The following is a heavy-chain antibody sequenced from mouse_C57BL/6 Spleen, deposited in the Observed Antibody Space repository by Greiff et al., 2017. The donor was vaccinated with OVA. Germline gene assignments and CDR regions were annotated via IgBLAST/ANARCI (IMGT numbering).Heavy chain of an antibody. CDR2: IWSGGGA. CDR1: GFSLTSYG. CDR3: VRNFLICDAMDY. V-gene: IGHV2-2*01. Sequence: VQLQQSGPGLVQPSQSLSIPCTVSGFSLTSYGVHWVRQSPGKGLEWLGVIWSGGGADNNAPFIYRLSNSKDNSNSQVFFKMNSLQADDTAIYYCVRNFLICDAMDYWGQGTSVTVSS. J-gene: IGHJ4*01.